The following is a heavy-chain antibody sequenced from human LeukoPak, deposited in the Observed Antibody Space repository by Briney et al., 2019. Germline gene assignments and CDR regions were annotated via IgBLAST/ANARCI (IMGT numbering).Heavy chain of an antibody. Sequence: GGSLRLSCVASGFTFSSYWMHWVRQDPRKGLVWVSRISGDGRNINYADSVRGRFTISRDNAKNTLYLQMNTLRVEDTAVYYCAKDTVPYYFDYWGQGTLVTASS. CDR3: AKDTVPYYFDY. V-gene: IGHV3-74*01. CDR1: GFTFSSYW. CDR2: ISGDGRNI. D-gene: IGHD6-6*01. J-gene: IGHJ4*02.